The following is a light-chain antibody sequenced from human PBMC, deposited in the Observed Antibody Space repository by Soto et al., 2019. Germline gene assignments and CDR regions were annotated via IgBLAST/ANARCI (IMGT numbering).Light chain of an antibody. Sequence: QSVLTQPPSASGTPGQRVTISCSGSSSNIGSNTVNWYQQLPGTAPKLLIYSNNQRPSWVPDRFSGSKSCTSASLAISGLQSEDEADYYCSAWDDSLNGWVFGGGTKLTVL. CDR3: SAWDDSLNGWV. V-gene: IGLV1-44*01. CDR1: SSNIGSNT. J-gene: IGLJ3*02. CDR2: SNN.